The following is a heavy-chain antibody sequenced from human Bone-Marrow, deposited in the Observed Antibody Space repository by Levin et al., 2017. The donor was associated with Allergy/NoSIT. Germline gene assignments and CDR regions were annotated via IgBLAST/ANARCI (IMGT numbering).Heavy chain of an antibody. J-gene: IGHJ6*03. Sequence: PSETLSLTCTVSGVSITSGSYYWSWIRQPAGKGLEWIGHSYTSGNITYNPSLKSRVTISLDTSKHPFSLKLRSVTAADTAVYYCARVLQYSYYYTDVWGKGTMVTVSS. CDR2: SYTSGNI. CDR3: ARVLQYSYYYTDV. CDR1: GVSITSGSYY. D-gene: IGHD2-21*01. V-gene: IGHV4-61*09.